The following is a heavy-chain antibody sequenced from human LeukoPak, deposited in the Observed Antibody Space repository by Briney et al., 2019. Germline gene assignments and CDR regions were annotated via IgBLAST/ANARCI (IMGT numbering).Heavy chain of an antibody. D-gene: IGHD3-10*01. CDR2: IVVGSGNT. V-gene: IGHV1-58*02. Sequence: ASVKVSCKASGFTFTSSTIQWVRQARGQRLEWIGWIVVGSGNTNYAQKFQERVIITRDMSTTTVYMELSSLRSEDTAVYYCAGTPWFGELTLDYWGQGTLVTVSS. CDR3: AGTPWFGELTLDY. CDR1: GFTFTSST. J-gene: IGHJ4*02.